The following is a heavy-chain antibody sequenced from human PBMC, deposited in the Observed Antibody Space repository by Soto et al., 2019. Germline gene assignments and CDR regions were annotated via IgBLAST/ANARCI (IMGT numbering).Heavy chain of an antibody. CDR1: GGSISSSSYY. V-gene: IGHV4-39*01. D-gene: IGHD3-3*01. CDR2: IYYSGST. CDR3: ARAGYDFWSGLFDAFDI. Sequence: PSETLSLTCTVSGGSISSSSYYWGWIRQPPGKGLEWIGSIYYSGSTYYNPSLKSRVTISVDTSKNQFSLKLSSVTAADTAVYYCARAGYDFWSGLFDAFDIWGQGTMVTVSS. J-gene: IGHJ3*02.